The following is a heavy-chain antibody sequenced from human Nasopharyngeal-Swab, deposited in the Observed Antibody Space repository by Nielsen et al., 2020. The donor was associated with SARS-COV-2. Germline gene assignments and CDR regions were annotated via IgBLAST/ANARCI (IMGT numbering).Heavy chain of an antibody. CDR3: ARGYCSSGSCYAKHYGMDV. J-gene: IGHJ6*02. V-gene: IGHV3-21*01. CDR1: GFRDYS. Sequence: GESLKISCVDSGFRDYSMNWVRQAPGKGLEWVSSISSSCSDIYYADSVKGRFTISRDNAKNSLYLQMNNLRAEDTAVYYCARGYCSSGSCYAKHYGMDVWGQGTTVTVSS. CDR2: ISSSCSDI. D-gene: IGHD2-15*01.